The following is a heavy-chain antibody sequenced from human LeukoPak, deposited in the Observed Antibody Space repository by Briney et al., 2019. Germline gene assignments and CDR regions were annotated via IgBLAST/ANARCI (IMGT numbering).Heavy chain of an antibody. CDR1: GYTFTSYD. CDR2: MNPNSGNT. V-gene: IGHV1-8*01. CDR3: ARGSTNYYDSSGYLGVDY. Sequence: ASVKVSCKASGYTFTSYDINWARQATGQGLEWMGWMNPNSGNTGYAQKFQGRVTMTRNTSISTAYMELSSLRSEDTAVYYCARGSTNYYDSSGYLGVDYWGQGTLLTVSS. D-gene: IGHD3-22*01. J-gene: IGHJ4*02.